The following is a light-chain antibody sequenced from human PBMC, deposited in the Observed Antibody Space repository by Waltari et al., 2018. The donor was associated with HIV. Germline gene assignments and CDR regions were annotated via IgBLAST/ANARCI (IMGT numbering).Light chain of an antibody. J-gene: IGLJ1*01. CDR3: CSYAGSSPYV. Sequence: SALTQPASVSGSPGQSITITCTGTSRAVGSYNLVSWYQQHPGKAPKLMIYEGSTRPSGVSNRFSGSKSCNTASLTISGLQAEDEADYYCCSYAGSSPYVFGTGTKVTVL. CDR2: EGS. V-gene: IGLV2-23*01. CDR1: SRAVGSYNL.